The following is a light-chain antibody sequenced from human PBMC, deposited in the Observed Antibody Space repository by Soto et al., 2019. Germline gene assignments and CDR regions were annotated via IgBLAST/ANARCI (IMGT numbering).Light chain of an antibody. CDR3: SSYTSSSTLV. Sequence: QSALTQPASVSGSLGQSITISCTGTSSDIGLYNYVSWFQHHPGKAPRLIIYEVTYRPSGVSNRFSGSKSGNTASLTISGLQAEDEADYYCSSYTSSSTLVLGGGTKLTVL. CDR1: SSDIGLYNY. CDR2: EVT. J-gene: IGLJ3*02. V-gene: IGLV2-14*01.